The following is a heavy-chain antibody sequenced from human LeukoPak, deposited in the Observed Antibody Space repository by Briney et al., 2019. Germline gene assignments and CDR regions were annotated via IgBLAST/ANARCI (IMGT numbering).Heavy chain of an antibody. D-gene: IGHD4-11*01. CDR2: IRYDGSNK. Sequence: GGSLRLSCAASGFTFSIYDMHWVRQAPGKGLEWVAFIRYDGSNKYYADSVKGQFTISRDNSKNTQYLQMNSLRAEDTAVYYCAKYITVTPSSYYYYMDVWGKGTTVTVSS. V-gene: IGHV3-30*02. J-gene: IGHJ6*03. CDR3: AKYITVTPSSYYYYMDV. CDR1: GFTFSIYD.